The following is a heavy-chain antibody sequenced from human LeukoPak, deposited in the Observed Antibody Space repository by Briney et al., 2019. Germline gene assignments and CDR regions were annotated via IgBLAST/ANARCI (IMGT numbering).Heavy chain of an antibody. CDR2: ISGSGGST. CDR3: ARVKSGSRDFDY. Sequence: GGSLRLSCAASGFTFSSYAMSWVRQAPGKGLEWVSAISGSGGSTYYADSVKGRFTISRDNSKNTLYLQMNSLRAEDTAVYYCARVKSGSRDFDYWGQGTLVTVSS. V-gene: IGHV3-23*01. CDR1: GFTFSSYA. J-gene: IGHJ4*02.